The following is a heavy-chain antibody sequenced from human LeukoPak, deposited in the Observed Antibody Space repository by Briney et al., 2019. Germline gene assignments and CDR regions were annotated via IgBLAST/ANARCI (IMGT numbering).Heavy chain of an antibody. CDR3: AKVLLGDYSFPDY. Sequence: HPGGSLRLSCAASGFTFSSYTMNWVRQAPGKGLEWVSAISGSGGSTYYADSVKGRFTISRDNSKNTLYLQMNSLRAEDTAVYYCAKVLLGDYSFPDYWGQGTLVTVSS. D-gene: IGHD4-11*01. CDR1: GFTFSSYT. J-gene: IGHJ4*02. CDR2: ISGSGGST. V-gene: IGHV3-23*01.